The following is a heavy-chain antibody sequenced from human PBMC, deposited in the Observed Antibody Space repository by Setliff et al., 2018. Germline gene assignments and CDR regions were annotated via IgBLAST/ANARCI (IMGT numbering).Heavy chain of an antibody. CDR1: GYTCSRNY. J-gene: IGHJ3*01. CDR2: ISGYNGHT. D-gene: IGHD6-13*01. Sequence: ASVKVSCKAYGYTCSRNYITWVRQAPGRGLEWMGWISGYNGHTEYEQKFRHKFTMTTDTSTSTAYMELMSLIFDDTAIFYCARDLLRISSWRPDVFDVWGQGTMVTVSS. V-gene: IGHV1-18*01. CDR3: ARDLLRISSWRPDVFDV.